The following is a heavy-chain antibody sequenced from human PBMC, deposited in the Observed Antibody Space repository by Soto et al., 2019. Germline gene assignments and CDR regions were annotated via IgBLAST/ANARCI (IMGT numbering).Heavy chain of an antibody. V-gene: IGHV3-23*01. J-gene: IGHJ4*02. CDR1: GFTFSSYA. CDR3: AKDPLYSSSWHGYYFDY. Sequence: VGSLRLSCAASGFTFSSYAMSWVRQAPGKGLEWVSAISGSGGSTYYADSVKGRFTISRDNSKNTLYLQMNSLRAEDTAVYYCAKDPLYSSSWHGYYFDYWGQGTLVTVSS. D-gene: IGHD6-13*01. CDR2: ISGSGGST.